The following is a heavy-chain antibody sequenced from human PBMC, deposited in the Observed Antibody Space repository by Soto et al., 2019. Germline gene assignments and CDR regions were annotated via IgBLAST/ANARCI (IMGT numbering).Heavy chain of an antibody. CDR1: GFTFSDYY. D-gene: IGHD6-19*01. V-gene: IGHV3-11*06. CDR3: ARDREQWLVRGGPRRPPTYGMDV. CDR2: ISSSSSYT. Sequence: PGGSLRLSCAASGFTFSDYYMSWIRQAPGKGLEWVSYISSSSSYTNYADSVKGRFTISRDNAKNSLYLQMNSLRAEDTAVYYCARDREQWLVRGGPRRPPTYGMDVWGQGTTVTAAS. J-gene: IGHJ6*02.